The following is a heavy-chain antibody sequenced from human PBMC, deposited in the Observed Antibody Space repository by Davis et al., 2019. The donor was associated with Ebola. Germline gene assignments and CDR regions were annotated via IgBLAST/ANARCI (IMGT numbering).Heavy chain of an antibody. CDR1: GFTFSSYS. CDR3: ARGLYSYGSKYYFDY. CDR2: IYYSGST. Sequence: GSLRLSCAASGFTFSSYSMNWVRQPPGKGLEWIGYIYYSGSTNYNPSLKSRVTISVDTSKNQFSLKLSSVTAADTAVYYCARGLYSYGSKYYFDYWGQGTLVIVSS. J-gene: IGHJ4*02. V-gene: IGHV4-59*01. D-gene: IGHD5-18*01.